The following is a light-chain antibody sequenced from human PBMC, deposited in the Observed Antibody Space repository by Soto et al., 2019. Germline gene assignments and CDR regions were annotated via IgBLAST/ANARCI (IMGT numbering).Light chain of an antibody. Sequence: EIGVKKSPATLCVSQGERATLSCRASQSVSNNLAWYQQKPGQAPRLLIFGASARATGIPATFSGSGSGTNFTLTISGLQSEDFAVYYCQQSPGTFGQVTKVDNK. CDR1: QSVSNN. CDR3: QQSPGT. CDR2: GAS. V-gene: IGKV3-15*01. J-gene: IGKJ1*01.